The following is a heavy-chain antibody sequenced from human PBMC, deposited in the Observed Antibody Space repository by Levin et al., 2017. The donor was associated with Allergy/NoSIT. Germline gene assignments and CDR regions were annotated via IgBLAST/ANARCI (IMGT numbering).Heavy chain of an antibody. J-gene: IGHJ3*02. Sequence: HGESLKISCKGSGYNFAKRWIGWVRQMPGKGLEWMGIIFPGDSDFRYGPPFEGQVTISADKSSSTAYLQWSSLKPSDTAMYYCAIPLEHDTFDIWGQGTMVTVSS. CDR2: IFPGDSDF. CDR1: GYNFAKRW. CDR3: AIPLEHDTFDI. V-gene: IGHV5-51*01. D-gene: IGHD3-3*01.